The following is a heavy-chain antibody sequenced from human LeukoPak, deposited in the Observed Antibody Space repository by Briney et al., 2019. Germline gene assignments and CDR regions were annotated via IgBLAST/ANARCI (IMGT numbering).Heavy chain of an antibody. D-gene: IGHD3-3*01. CDR2: IYHSGST. Sequence: SGTLSLTCAVSGGSISSSNWWSWVRQPPGKGLEWIGEIYHSGSTNYNPSLKSRVTISVDKSKNQFSLKLSSVTAADTAVYYCARDQIHYDFWSGYYEGWFDPWGQGTLVTVSS. V-gene: IGHV4-4*02. CDR3: ARDQIHYDFWSGYYEGWFDP. CDR1: GGSISSSNW. J-gene: IGHJ5*02.